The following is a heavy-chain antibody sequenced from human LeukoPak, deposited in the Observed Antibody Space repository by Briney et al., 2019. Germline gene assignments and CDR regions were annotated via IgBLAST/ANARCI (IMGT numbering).Heavy chain of an antibody. CDR1: GGSISSYY. CDR2: IYYSGST. CDR3: ARTGIVVVPAAIGRGAFDI. V-gene: IGHV4-59*08. J-gene: IGHJ3*02. D-gene: IGHD2-2*01. Sequence: SETLSLTCTVSGGSISSYYWSWIRQPPGKGLEWIGYIYYSGSTNYNPSLKSRVTISVDTSKNQFSLKLSSVTAADTAVYYCARTGIVVVPAAIGRGAFDIWGQGTMVTVSS.